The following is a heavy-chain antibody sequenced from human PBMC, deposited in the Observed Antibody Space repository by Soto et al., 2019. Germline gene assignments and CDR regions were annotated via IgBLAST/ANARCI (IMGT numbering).Heavy chain of an antibody. CDR3: ARNLASTDV. CDR1: GYTFTSFY. J-gene: IGHJ4*02. V-gene: IGHV1-46*01. Sequence: ASVKVSCKASGYTFTSFYIHWVRQAPGQGLEWMAIINPSGGSTNYAQKFQGRITLTRDTSTSTVYMELSSLRSEDTAVYYCARNLASTDVWGQGTLVTVSS. D-gene: IGHD1-1*01. CDR2: INPSGGST.